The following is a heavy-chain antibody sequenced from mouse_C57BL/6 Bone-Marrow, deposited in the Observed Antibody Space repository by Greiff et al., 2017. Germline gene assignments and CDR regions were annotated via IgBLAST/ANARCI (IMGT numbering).Heavy chain of an antibody. Sequence: QVQLQQPGAELVMPGASVKLSCKASGYTFTSYWMHWVKQRPGQGLEWIGEIDPSASYTNYNQKFKGKSTLTVDKSSSTAYMQLSSLTSEDSAVYYCARDIHYGSSLLYWYFDVWGTGTTVTVSS. CDR1: GYTFTSYW. J-gene: IGHJ1*03. CDR3: ARDIHYGSSLLYWYFDV. CDR2: IDPSASYT. D-gene: IGHD1-1*01. V-gene: IGHV1-69*01.